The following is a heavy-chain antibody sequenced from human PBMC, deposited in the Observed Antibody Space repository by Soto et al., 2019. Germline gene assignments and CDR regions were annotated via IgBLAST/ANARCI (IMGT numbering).Heavy chain of an antibody. CDR2: IYHSGST. CDR3: ARLVNQYNWFAL. D-gene: IGHD3-9*01. Sequence: PSETLSLTCAVSGGSISSGGYSWSWIRQPPGKGLEWIGYIYHSGSTYYNPSLKSRVTIPLDRSKNQFSLILSSVTAADTAVYYCARLVNQYNWFALWGQGTLVTVSS. CDR1: GGSISSGGYS. J-gene: IGHJ5*02. V-gene: IGHV4-30-2*01.